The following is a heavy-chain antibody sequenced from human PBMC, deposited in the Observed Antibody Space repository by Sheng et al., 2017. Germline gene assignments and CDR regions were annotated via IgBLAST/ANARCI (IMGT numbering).Heavy chain of an antibody. J-gene: IGHJ6*03. CDR3: SYSSSRYYYYYMDV. CDR1: GGTFSSYT. CDR2: IIPILGIA. V-gene: IGHV1-69*02. Sequence: QVQLVQSGAEVKKPGSSVKVSCKASGGTFSSYTISWVRQAPGQGLEWMGRIIPILGIANYAQKFQGRVTITADKSTSTAYMELSSLRSEDTAVYYCSYSSSRYYYYYMDVWGKGTTVTVSS. D-gene: IGHD6-6*01.